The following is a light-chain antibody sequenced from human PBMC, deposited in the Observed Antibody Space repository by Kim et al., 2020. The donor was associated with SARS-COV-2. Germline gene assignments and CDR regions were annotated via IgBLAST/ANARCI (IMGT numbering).Light chain of an antibody. V-gene: IGLV1-44*01. CDR2: SNN. CDR1: SSNIGTNT. CDR3: AAWDDSLNGVI. Sequence: ELTQPPSASGTPGQRVTISCSGSSSNIGTNTVNWYRQLPGTAPKLLIYSNNQRPSGVPDRFSGSKSGTSASLAISGLQSEDEADYYCAAWDDSLNGVIFGEGTQLTVL. J-gene: IGLJ2*01.